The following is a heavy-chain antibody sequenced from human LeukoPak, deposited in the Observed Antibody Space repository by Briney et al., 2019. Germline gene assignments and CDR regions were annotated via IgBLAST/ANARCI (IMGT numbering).Heavy chain of an antibody. J-gene: IGHJ5*02. Sequence: GGSLRLSCAASGFTFSSFGIHWVRQAPGKGLEWVAFIRHDGSNEFYADSVKGRFTISRDNSKNTLYLQMNSLRAEDTAVYYCARDGYSSGWYGNWFDPWGQGTLVTVSS. CDR2: IRHDGSNE. V-gene: IGHV3-30*02. D-gene: IGHD6-19*01. CDR1: GFTFSSFG. CDR3: ARDGYSSGWYGNWFDP.